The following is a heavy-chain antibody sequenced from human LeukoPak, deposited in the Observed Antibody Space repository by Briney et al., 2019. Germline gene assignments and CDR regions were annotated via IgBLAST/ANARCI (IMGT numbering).Heavy chain of an antibody. V-gene: IGHV1-58*02. J-gene: IGHJ4*02. D-gene: IGHD6-19*01. Sequence: SVKVSCKASGFTFTSSAMQWVRQARRQRLEWIGWIVVGTGNTNYAQKFQERVTITRDMSTSTDYMELSSLRSEDTAVYYCAAGSGWYRFDYWGQGTLVTVSS. CDR2: IVVGTGNT. CDR3: AAGSGWYRFDY. CDR1: GFTFTSSA.